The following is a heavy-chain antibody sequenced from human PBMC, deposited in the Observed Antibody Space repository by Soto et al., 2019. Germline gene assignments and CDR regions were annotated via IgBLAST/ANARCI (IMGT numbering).Heavy chain of an antibody. CDR2: IYCGGST. CDR1: GFTVSSNY. V-gene: IGHV3-53*01. Sequence: VQLVESGGGLIQPGGSLRLSCAASGFTVSSNYMNWVRHAPGKGLEWVSVIYCGGSTYYADSVKDRFTISIDNSKNPLNIQMNRLRAEDPAVDYCARLVGATYFDYWGQGTLVTVSS. J-gene: IGHJ4*02. D-gene: IGHD1-26*01. CDR3: ARLVGATYFDY.